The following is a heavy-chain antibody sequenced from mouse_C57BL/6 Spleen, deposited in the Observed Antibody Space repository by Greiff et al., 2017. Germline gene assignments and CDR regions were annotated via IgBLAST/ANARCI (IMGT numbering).Heavy chain of an antibody. CDR2: ISNGGGSN. J-gene: IGHJ1*03. D-gene: IGHD1-1*01. CDR1: GFTFSDYY. CDR3: ARHPYYGTPYFDF. Sequence: EVKLVESGGGLVQPGGSLKLSCAASGFTFSDYYMYWVRQTPEKRLEWVAYISNGGGSNDYPDTVKGGVTISRDNAKNTLYLQMSRLKSADTAMYYCARHPYYGTPYFDFWGTGTTVTVSS. V-gene: IGHV5-12*01.